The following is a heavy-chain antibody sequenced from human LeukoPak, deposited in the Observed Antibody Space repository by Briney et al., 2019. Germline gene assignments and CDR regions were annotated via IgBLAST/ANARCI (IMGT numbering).Heavy chain of an antibody. CDR3: ARGGSDSSGYYYVSGAFDI. Sequence: GESLKISCKGSGYSFTSYLIGWVRQMPGKGLEWMGIIYPGDSDTRYSPSFQGQVTISADKSISTAYLQWSSLKASDTAMYYCARGGSDSSGYYYVSGAFDIWGQGTMVTVSS. D-gene: IGHD3-22*01. V-gene: IGHV5-51*01. J-gene: IGHJ3*02. CDR1: GYSFTSYL. CDR2: IYPGDSDT.